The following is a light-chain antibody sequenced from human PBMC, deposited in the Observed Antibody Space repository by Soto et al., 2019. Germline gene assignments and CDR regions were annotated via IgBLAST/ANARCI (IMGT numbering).Light chain of an antibody. Sequence: QSALTQPASVSGSPRQSITISCTGTSSDVGNYNLVSWYQQHPGKAPKLMIYEGSRRPSGVSYRFSGSKSGNTASLTISGLQAEDEAAYYCCSYAGSSTLAFGGGTKVTVL. J-gene: IGLJ2*01. CDR2: EGS. CDR3: CSYAGSSTLA. CDR1: SSDVGNYNL. V-gene: IGLV2-23*01.